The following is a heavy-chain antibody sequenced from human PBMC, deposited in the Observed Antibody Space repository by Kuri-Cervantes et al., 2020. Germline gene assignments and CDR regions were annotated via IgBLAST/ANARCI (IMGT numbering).Heavy chain of an antibody. J-gene: IGHJ4*02. CDR3: ARGPYCDILTGYSILFDY. CDR1: GYTFTSYD. V-gene: IGHV1-2*02. Sequence: ASVKVSCKASGYTFTSYDINWVRQATGQGLEWMGWINPNSGGTNYAQKFQGRVSMTRDTSISTGYMELRRLRSDDTAVYYCARGPYCDILTGYSILFDYWGQGTLVTVSS. CDR2: INPNSGGT. D-gene: IGHD3-9*01.